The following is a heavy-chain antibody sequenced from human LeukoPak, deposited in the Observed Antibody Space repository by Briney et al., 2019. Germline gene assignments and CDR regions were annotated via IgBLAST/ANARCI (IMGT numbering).Heavy chain of an antibody. D-gene: IGHD6-19*01. Sequence: GASVKVSCKASGYTFTSYDINWVRQATGQGLEWMGWMNANSGNTGYAQKFQGRVTMTRNTSISTAYMELSSLRSEDTAVYYCARTIAVAPGAYGYWGQGTLVTVSS. CDR3: ARTIAVAPGAYGY. CDR1: GYTFTSYD. CDR2: MNANSGNT. J-gene: IGHJ4*02. V-gene: IGHV1-8*01.